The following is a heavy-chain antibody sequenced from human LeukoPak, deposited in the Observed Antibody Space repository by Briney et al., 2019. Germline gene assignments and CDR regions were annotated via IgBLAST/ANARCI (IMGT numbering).Heavy chain of an antibody. Sequence: SETLSLTCAVYGGSFSGYYWSWICQPPGRGLEWIGEINHSGSTNYNPSIKSRVTISVDTPEKQFSLMRSSVAAAHTTGFCCWRASRRFDPCGQRALVTVSS. CDR1: GGSFSGYY. J-gene: IGHJ5*02. CDR2: INHSGST. CDR3: WRASRRFDP. V-gene: IGHV4-34*01.